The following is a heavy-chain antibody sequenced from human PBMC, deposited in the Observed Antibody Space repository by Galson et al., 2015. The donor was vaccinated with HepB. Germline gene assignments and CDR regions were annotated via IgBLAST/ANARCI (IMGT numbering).Heavy chain of an antibody. V-gene: IGHV3-21*01. D-gene: IGHD2-2*01. J-gene: IGHJ4*02. CDR1: GFIFNGYS. CDR2: VTSNSVYT. CDR3: ARVSYCSSSSCYLGY. Sequence: SLRLSCAASGFIFNGYSMNWVRQAPGKGLEWVASVTSNSVYTYYADSVKGRFTISRDNAKNTLSLQMNSLRAEDNGVYYCARVSYCSSSSCYLGYWGPGALVTVSS.